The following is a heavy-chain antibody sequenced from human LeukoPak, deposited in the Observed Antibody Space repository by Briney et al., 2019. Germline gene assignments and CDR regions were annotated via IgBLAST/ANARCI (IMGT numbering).Heavy chain of an antibody. CDR2: ISGSGGST. CDR1: GFTFSSYA. Sequence: PGGSLRLSCAASGFTFSSYAMSWVRQAPGKGLEWVSAISGSGGSTYYADSVKGRFTISRDNSKNTLYLQMNSLRAEDTAVYYCAKDAPPRPTLFARLLGATRSSYFDYWGQGTLVTVSS. V-gene: IGHV3-23*01. J-gene: IGHJ4*02. CDR3: AKDAPPRPTLFARLLGATRSSYFDY. D-gene: IGHD1-26*01.